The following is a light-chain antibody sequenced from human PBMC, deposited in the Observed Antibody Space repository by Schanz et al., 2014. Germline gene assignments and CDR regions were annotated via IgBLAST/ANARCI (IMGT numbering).Light chain of an antibody. CDR1: QSVLYSSNNKNY. V-gene: IGKV4-1*01. CDR3: QQYGSSPLT. CDR2: WAS. J-gene: IGKJ4*01. Sequence: DIVMTQSPDSLAVSLGERATINCKSSQSVLYSSNNKNYLAWYQQKPGQPPKLLIYWASTRESGVPERFSGSGSGTDFTLTISRLEPEDFAVYYCQQYGSSPLTFGGGTKVEIK.